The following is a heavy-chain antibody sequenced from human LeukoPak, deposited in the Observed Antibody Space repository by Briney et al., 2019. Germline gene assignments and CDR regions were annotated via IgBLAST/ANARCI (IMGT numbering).Heavy chain of an antibody. Sequence: GGSLRLSCAASGFIFSSYWMTWVRQAPGKGLEWVANIKQAGSENSYVDSVKGRFTISRDNSKNTLYLQMNSLRAEDTAVYYCAKDSKTYSGSYGVDYWGQGTLVTVSS. CDR1: GFIFSSYW. D-gene: IGHD1-26*01. CDR3: AKDSKTYSGSYGVDY. CDR2: IKQAGSEN. J-gene: IGHJ4*02. V-gene: IGHV3-7*01.